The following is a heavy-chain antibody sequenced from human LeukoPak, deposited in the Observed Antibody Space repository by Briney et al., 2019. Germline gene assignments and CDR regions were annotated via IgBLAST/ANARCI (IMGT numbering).Heavy chain of an antibody. CDR2: ISYDGSNK. CDR3: AKAAKVGANHFDY. Sequence: GGSLRLSCAASGFTFSSYGMHWVRQAPGKGLEWVAVISYDGSNKYYADSVKGRFTISRDNSKNTLYLQMNSLRAEDTAVYYCAKAAKVGANHFDYWGQGTLVTVSS. J-gene: IGHJ4*02. V-gene: IGHV3-30*18. CDR1: GFTFSSYG. D-gene: IGHD1-26*01.